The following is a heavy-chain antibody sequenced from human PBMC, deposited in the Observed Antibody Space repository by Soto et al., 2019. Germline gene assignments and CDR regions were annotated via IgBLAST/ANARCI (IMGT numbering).Heavy chain of an antibody. CDR2: IIPIFGTA. V-gene: IGHV1-69*01. J-gene: IGHJ6*02. Sequence: QVQLVQSGAEVKKPGSSVKVSCKASGGTFSSYAISWVRQAPGQGLEWMGGIIPIFGTANYAQKFQGRVTITADESSRTGYMELRRRRSEDTVVYHCARGYCSGGSCYASLGYYYYYGMDVWGQGTTFTVSS. D-gene: IGHD2-15*01. CDR3: ARGYCSGGSCYASLGYYYYYGMDV. CDR1: GGTFSSYA.